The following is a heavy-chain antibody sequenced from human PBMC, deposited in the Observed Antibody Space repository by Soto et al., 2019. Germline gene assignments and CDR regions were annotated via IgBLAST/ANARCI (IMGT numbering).Heavy chain of an antibody. D-gene: IGHD3-10*01. CDR2: IRSKANSYAT. CDR1: GFTFSGSA. CDR3: TRLRWGGNSVNSNDY. Sequence: EVQLVESGGGLVQPGGSLKLSCAASGFTFSGSAMHWVRQASGKGLEWVVRIRSKANSYATAYAASVKGRFTISRDDSKNTAYLQMNSLKTEDTAVYYCTRLRWGGNSVNSNDYWGQGTLVTVSS. J-gene: IGHJ4*02. V-gene: IGHV3-73*02.